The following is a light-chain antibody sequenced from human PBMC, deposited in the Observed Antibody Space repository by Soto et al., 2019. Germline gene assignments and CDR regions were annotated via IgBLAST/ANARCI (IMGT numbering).Light chain of an antibody. V-gene: IGKV3-20*01. CDR2: GAS. CDR3: QQYGSKPFT. CDR1: QSVSSNY. J-gene: IGKJ3*01. Sequence: EIVVTQSPGTLSLSPGERATLSCRASQSVSSNYLAWYQQKPGQAPRLLIYGASRRASDIPDRFSGSGSGTDFTLIISRLEPEDFAMYYCQQYGSKPFTFCPGTKVDVK.